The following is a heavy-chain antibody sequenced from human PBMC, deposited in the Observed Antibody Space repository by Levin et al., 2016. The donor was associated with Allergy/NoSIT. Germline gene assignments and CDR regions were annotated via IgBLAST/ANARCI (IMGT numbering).Heavy chain of an antibody. V-gene: IGHV1-69*10. CDR3: ARPRGLYYDFWSGSYTYYYGMDV. D-gene: IGHD3-3*01. Sequence: SVKVSCKASGGTFSSYAISWVRQAPGQGLEWMGGIIPILGIANYAQKLQGRVTMTTDISTSTAYMELRSLRSDDTAVYYCARPRGLYYDFWSGSYTYYYGMDVWGQGTTVTVSS. CDR2: IIPILGIA. CDR1: GGTFSSYA. J-gene: IGHJ6*02.